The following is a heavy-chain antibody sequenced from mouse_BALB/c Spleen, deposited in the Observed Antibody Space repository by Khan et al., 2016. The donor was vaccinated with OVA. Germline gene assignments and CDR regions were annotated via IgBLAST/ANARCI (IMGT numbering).Heavy chain of an antibody. CDR3: ARGNYYGYAMDY. V-gene: IGHV3-2*02. D-gene: IGHD1-1*01. J-gene: IGHJ4*01. Sequence: EVQLLESGPGLVKPSQSLSLTCTVTGYSITSNYAWNWIRQFPGNKLEWMGYISYSGSTSYNPSLKSRISITRDTSKNQFFLQLNSVTSEDTATXYCARGNYYGYAMDYWGQGTSVTVSA. CDR1: GYSITSNYA. CDR2: ISYSGST.